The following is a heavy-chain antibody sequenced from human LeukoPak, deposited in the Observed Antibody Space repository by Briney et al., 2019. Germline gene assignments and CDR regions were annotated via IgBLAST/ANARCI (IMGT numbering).Heavy chain of an antibody. Sequence: SETLSLTCTVSGNSLSSYYWTWIRQPPGKGLERIGNIYYSGSTNYNPSLRSRVSISVDTSKNQFSLKLTSVNAADAAVYYCARLAFGSDWYIWFDPWGQGTLVTVSS. J-gene: IGHJ5*02. CDR1: GNSLSSYY. CDR3: ARLAFGSDWYIWFDP. CDR2: IYYSGST. D-gene: IGHD6-19*01. V-gene: IGHV4-59*08.